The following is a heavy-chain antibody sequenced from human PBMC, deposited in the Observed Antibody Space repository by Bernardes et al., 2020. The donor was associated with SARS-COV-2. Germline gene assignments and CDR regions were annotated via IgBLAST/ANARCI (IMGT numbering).Heavy chain of an antibody. Sequence: GGSLRLSCAVSGFTFSSNWMHWVRQVPGRGLVWLSRINTDGSSANYADSVKGRFTITRDNAKNTRWLQMNSLRDEDTAIYYCARWASSGYRIDYWGPGLLVTVSS. CDR3: ARWASSGYRIDY. CDR2: INTDGSSA. CDR1: GFTFSSNW. V-gene: IGHV3-74*01. J-gene: IGHJ4*02. D-gene: IGHD3-22*01.